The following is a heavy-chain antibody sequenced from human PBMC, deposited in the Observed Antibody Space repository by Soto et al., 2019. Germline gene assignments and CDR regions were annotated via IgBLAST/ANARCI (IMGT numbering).Heavy chain of an antibody. CDR3: ASGRQWLPQGDWFDP. Sequence: SVKVSCKASGGTFSSYAISWVRQAPGQGLEWMGGIIPIFGTANYAQKFQGRVTITADESTSTAYMELSSLRSEDTAVYYCASGRQWLPQGDWFDPWGQGTLVTVSS. V-gene: IGHV1-69*13. J-gene: IGHJ5*02. CDR1: GGTFSSYA. CDR2: IIPIFGTA. D-gene: IGHD6-19*01.